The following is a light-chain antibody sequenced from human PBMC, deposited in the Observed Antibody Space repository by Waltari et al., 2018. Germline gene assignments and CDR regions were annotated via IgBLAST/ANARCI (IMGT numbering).Light chain of an antibody. V-gene: IGKV3-11*01. Sequence: IVLTQSPATLSLSPGERATLSCRASQSVTWYLAWYQQKPGQAPRLLISDASNRAAGIPARFSGSGFETDFTLTISSLEPEDSAVYYCQQRSSWPSFGGGTKVEIK. CDR3: QQRSSWPS. J-gene: IGKJ4*01. CDR1: QSVTWY. CDR2: DAS.